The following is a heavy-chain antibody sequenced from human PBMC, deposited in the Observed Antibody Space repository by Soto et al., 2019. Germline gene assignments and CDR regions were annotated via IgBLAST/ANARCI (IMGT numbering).Heavy chain of an antibody. D-gene: IGHD2-2*01. J-gene: IGHJ4*02. Sequence: PGGSLRLSCAASGFTFSSYAMSWVRQAPGKGLEWVSTISGSGGSTYYAASVKGRFTISRDNSKNTLYLQMNSLRAEDTAVYYCARSAGSRFDNWGQGTLVTVSS. CDR3: ARSAGSRFDN. CDR2: ISGSGGST. V-gene: IGHV3-23*01. CDR1: GFTFSSYA.